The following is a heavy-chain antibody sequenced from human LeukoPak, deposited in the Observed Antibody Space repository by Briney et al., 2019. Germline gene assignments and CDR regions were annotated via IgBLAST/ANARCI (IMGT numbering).Heavy chain of an antibody. Sequence: PSETLSLTCTVSGGSISIYYWSWIRQPPGKGLEWIGYIYDSGSTNYNPSLKSRVTISVDTSKNQFSLKLSSVTAADTAVYYCARGSYSYGTYYYYYYMDVWGKGTTVTVSS. J-gene: IGHJ6*03. CDR3: ARGSYSYGTYYYYYYMDV. V-gene: IGHV4-59*01. CDR1: GGSISIYY. D-gene: IGHD5-18*01. CDR2: IYDSGST.